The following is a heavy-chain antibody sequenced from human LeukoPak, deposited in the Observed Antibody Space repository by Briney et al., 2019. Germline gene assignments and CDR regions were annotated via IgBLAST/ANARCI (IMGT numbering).Heavy chain of an antibody. CDR3: ASALWSYYFDY. CDR1: GFTFSRYW. V-gene: IGHV3-7*01. J-gene: IGHJ4*02. Sequence: GGSLRLSCAASGFTFSRYWMSWVRQAPGKGLEWVANIKQDGSEKYYVDSVKGRFTISRDNAKNSLYLQMNSLRAEDTAVYYCASALWSYYFDYWGQGTLVTVSS. D-gene: IGHD3-10*01. CDR2: IKQDGSEK.